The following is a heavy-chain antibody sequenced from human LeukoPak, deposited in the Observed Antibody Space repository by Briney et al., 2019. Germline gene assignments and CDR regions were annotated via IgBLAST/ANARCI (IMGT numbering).Heavy chain of an antibody. Sequence: GGSLRLSCAASGFTFSSYGMHWFRQAPGKGLEWVAVIWYDGSNKYYAESVKGRFTISRDNSKNTLYLQMNSLRAEDTAVYYCARASGSWYAFDYWGQGTLVTVSS. J-gene: IGHJ4*02. V-gene: IGHV3-33*01. CDR3: ARASGSWYAFDY. CDR2: IWYDGSNK. CDR1: GFTFSSYG. D-gene: IGHD6-13*01.